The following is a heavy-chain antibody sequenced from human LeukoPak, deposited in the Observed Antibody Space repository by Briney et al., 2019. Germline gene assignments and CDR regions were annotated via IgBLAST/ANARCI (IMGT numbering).Heavy chain of an antibody. J-gene: IGHJ4*02. Sequence: PPETLSLTCTVSGGSITIYYWSWIRQPPGKGQELIAYIVYSRSTHYNPSLKSRVTISVDTSKSQFSLNLSSVTAADTAMYNCARHGRNSGAPNYWGQGTLVTVSS. V-gene: IGHV4-59*08. CDR2: IVYSRST. CDR3: ARHGRNSGAPNY. CDR1: GGSITIYY. D-gene: IGHD6-19*01.